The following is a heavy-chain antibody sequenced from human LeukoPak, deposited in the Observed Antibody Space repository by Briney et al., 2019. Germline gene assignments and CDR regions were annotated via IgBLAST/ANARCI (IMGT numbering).Heavy chain of an antibody. V-gene: IGHV1-18*04. CDR2: ISAYNGNT. CDR3: ARDGLAIPLDY. Sequence: ASVKVSCKASGYTFTSYYMHWVRQAPGQGLEWMGWISAYNGNTNYAQKLQGRVTMTTDTSTSTAYMELRSLRSDDTAVYYCARDGLAIPLDYWGQGTLVTVSS. J-gene: IGHJ4*02. D-gene: IGHD2-2*02. CDR1: GYTFTSYY.